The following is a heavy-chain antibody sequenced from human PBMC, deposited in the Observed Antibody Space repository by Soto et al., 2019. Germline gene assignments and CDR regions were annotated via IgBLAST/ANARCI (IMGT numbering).Heavy chain of an antibody. CDR1: GGSINSGDYY. Sequence: QVQLQESGPGLVKPSQTLSLTCTVSGGSINSGDYYWSWIRQPPGTGLEWIGYIYYSGTTYYNPSLKSRVTMSVDTSKNQFSLRLSSVTAADTAVYYCARGCSGGSCYLSFSYWGQGTLVTVSS. J-gene: IGHJ4*02. CDR3: ARGCSGGSCYLSFSY. CDR2: IYYSGTT. D-gene: IGHD2-15*01. V-gene: IGHV4-30-4*01.